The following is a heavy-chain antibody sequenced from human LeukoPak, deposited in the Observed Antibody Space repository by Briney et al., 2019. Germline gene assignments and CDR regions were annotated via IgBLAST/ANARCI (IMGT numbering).Heavy chain of an antibody. CDR1: GFTFSSYA. CDR2: ISYDGSNK. CDR3: ARDRRRRTYYYDSSGYYFGDY. Sequence: GGSLRLSCAASGFTFSSYAMHWVRQAPGKGLDWVAVISYDGSNKYYADSVKGRFTISRDNSKNTLYLQMNSLRAEDTAVYYCARDRRRRTYYYDSSGYYFGDYWGQGTLVTVSS. D-gene: IGHD3-22*01. J-gene: IGHJ4*02. V-gene: IGHV3-30-3*01.